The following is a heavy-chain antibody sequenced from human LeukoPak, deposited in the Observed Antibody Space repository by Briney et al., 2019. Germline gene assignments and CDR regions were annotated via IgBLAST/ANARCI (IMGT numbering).Heavy chain of an antibody. D-gene: IGHD4-17*01. Sequence: GGSLRLSCAASGFTVSSNYMSWVRQAPGKGLEWVSVIYSGGSTYYADSVKGRFTISRDNSKNTLYLQMNSLRAEDTAVYYCARGIYGDYVMDYWGQGTLVTVSS. J-gene: IGHJ4*02. V-gene: IGHV3-53*01. CDR3: ARGIYGDYVMDY. CDR1: GFTVSSNY. CDR2: IYSGGST.